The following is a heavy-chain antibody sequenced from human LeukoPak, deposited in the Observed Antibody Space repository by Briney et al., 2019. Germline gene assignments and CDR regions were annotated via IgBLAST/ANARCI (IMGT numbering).Heavy chain of an antibody. Sequence: GGSLRLSCAASGFNFRNFSMNWVRQAPGTGLQWVACISSSGDTTYYADSVNGRFTISRDNAKNSLHLQMSSLRVDDSALYYCTRDGFSDFWGQGTLVTVSS. CDR1: GFNFRNFS. CDR2: ISSSGDTT. D-gene: IGHD3-3*01. CDR3: TRDGFSDF. V-gene: IGHV3-48*04. J-gene: IGHJ4*02.